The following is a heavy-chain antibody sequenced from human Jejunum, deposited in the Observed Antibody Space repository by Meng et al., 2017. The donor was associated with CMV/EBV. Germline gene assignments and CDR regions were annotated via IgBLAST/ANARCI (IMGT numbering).Heavy chain of an antibody. CDR2: ISYDGTIH. CDR1: FVFSNYA. V-gene: IGHV3-30-3*01. J-gene: IGHJ4*02. Sequence: FVFSNYAMHWVRQAPGKGLEWVAIISYDGTIHYYAGSVRGRFTISRDNSMHTLYLQMNSLRGDDTAIYYCARDQDTSGQRTYYFDYWGQGTLVTVSS. D-gene: IGHD2-15*01. CDR3: ARDQDTSGQRTYYFDY.